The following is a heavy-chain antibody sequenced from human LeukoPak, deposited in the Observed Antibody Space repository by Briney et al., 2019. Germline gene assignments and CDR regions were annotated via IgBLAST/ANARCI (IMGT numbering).Heavy chain of an antibody. J-gene: IGHJ6*03. V-gene: IGHV3-23*01. CDR2: ISGSGGST. CDR1: GFTFSSYA. D-gene: IGHD2-21*01. CDR3: AKDNQLAYCGGDCYFPDYYYYYMDV. Sequence: PGGSLRLSCAASGFTFSSYAMSWVRQAPGKGLEWVSAISGSGGSTYYADSVKGRFTISRDNSKNTLYLQMNSLRAEDTAVYYCAKDNQLAYCGGDCYFPDYYYYYMDVWGKGTTVTVSS.